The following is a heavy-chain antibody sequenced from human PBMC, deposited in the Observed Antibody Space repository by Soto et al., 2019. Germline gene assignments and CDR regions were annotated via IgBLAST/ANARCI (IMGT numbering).Heavy chain of an antibody. CDR3: ATGNQRWLQLWYFDL. V-gene: IGHV1-69*12. CDR2: IIPIFGTA. Sequence: QVQLVQSGAEVKKPGSSVTVSCEDSGGTFSSYTISWERQAPGQGLEWMGGIIPIFGTANYAQKSQGRVTITADESTSTAYMELSILRSEDTAVYYCATGNQRWLQLWYFDLWGRGTLVTVSS. D-gene: IGHD5-12*01. CDR1: GGTFSSYT. J-gene: IGHJ2*01.